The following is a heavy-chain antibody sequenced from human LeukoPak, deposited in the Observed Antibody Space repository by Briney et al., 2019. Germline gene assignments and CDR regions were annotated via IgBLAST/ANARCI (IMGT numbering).Heavy chain of an antibody. CDR3: ARDAYGDYARSWFDP. V-gene: IGHV1-69*05. CDR2: IIPIFGTA. J-gene: IGHJ5*02. D-gene: IGHD4-17*01. CDR1: GGTFSSYA. Sequence: ASVKVSCKASGGTFSSYAISWVRQAPGQELEWMGGIIPIFGTANYAQKFQGRVTITTDESTSTAYMELSSLRSEDTAVYYCARDAYGDYARSWFDPWGQGTLVTVSS.